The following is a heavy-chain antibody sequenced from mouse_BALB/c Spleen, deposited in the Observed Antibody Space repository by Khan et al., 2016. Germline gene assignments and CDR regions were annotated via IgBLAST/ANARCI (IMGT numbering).Heavy chain of an antibody. CDR3: ARQEDYAMDY. CDR1: GFDFSRYW. J-gene: IGHJ4*01. Sequence: EVQLQESGGGLVQPGGSLKLSCAASGFDFSRYWMSWVRQAPGKGLEWIGEINPDSSTINYTPSLKDKFIISRDNAKNTLYLQMSKVRSEDTALYYCARQEDYAMDYWGQGTSVTVSS. V-gene: IGHV4-1*02. CDR2: INPDSSTI.